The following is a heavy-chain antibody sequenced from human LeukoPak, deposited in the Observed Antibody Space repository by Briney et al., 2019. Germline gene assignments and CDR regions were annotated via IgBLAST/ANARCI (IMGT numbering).Heavy chain of an antibody. J-gene: IGHJ4*02. CDR1: GGSISSYY. CDR2: IYYSGST. V-gene: IGHV4-59*12. Sequence: NPSETLSLTCTVSGGSISSYYWSWIRQPPGKGLEWIGYIYYSGSTNYNPSLKSRVTISVDTSKNQFSLKLSSVTAADTAVYYCARDPNCGGDCYSNYWGQGTLVTVSS. CDR3: ARDPNCGGDCYSNY. D-gene: IGHD2-21*02.